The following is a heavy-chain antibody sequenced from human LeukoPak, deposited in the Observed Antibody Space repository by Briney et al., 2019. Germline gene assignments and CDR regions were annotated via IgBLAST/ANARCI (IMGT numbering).Heavy chain of an antibody. CDR1: GFTFSSYA. Sequence: PGGSLRLSCAASGFTFSSYAMSWVRQAPGKGLEWVSSISSSSYIYYADSVKGRFTISRDNAKNSLYLQMNSLRAEDTAVYYCARDQHDYGDYGYYYGMDVWGQGTTVTVSS. D-gene: IGHD4-17*01. CDR3: ARDQHDYGDYGYYYGMDV. CDR2: ISSSSYI. V-gene: IGHV3-21*01. J-gene: IGHJ6*02.